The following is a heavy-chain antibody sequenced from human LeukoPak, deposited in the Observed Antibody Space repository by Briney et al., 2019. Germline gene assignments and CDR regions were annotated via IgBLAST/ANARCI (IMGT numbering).Heavy chain of an antibody. CDR1: GGSFSGYY. D-gene: IGHD3-3*01. Sequence: KPSETLSLTCAVYGGSFSGYYWSWIRQPPGKGLEWIGEINHSGSTNYNPSLKSRVTMSVDTSRNQFSLKLSSVTAADTAVYYCARVNYDFWSGYQYHYFDYWGQGTLVTVSS. CDR2: INHSGST. CDR3: ARVNYDFWSGYQYHYFDY. V-gene: IGHV4-34*01. J-gene: IGHJ4*02.